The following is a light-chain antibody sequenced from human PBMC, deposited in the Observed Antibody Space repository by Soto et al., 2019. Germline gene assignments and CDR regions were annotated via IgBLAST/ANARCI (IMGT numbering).Light chain of an antibody. CDR1: SNDVGAYNY. V-gene: IGLV2-14*01. CDR2: EVT. J-gene: IGLJ2*01. Sequence: QSALTQPASMSGSPGQSITISCAGTSNDVGAYNYVSWYQHHPGQAPKLMIYEVTIRPSGVSPRFSGSKSANTASLTISGLRAEDEADYYCYSYTTTNTWLFGGGTKLTVL. CDR3: YSYTTTNTWL.